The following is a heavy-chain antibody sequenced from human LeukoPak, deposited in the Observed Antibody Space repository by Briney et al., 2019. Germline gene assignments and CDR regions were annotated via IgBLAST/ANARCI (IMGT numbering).Heavy chain of an antibody. CDR1: GFTFSSYS. J-gene: IGHJ4*02. V-gene: IGHV3-48*02. D-gene: IGHD1-26*01. CDR2: ISSSSSTI. Sequence: GGSLRLSCAASGFTFSSYSMNWVRQAPGKGLEWVSYISSSSSTIYYAGSVKGRFTISRDNAKNSLYLQMNSLRDEDTAVYYCASTPATWELLNNWGQGTLVTVSS. CDR3: ASTPATWELLNN.